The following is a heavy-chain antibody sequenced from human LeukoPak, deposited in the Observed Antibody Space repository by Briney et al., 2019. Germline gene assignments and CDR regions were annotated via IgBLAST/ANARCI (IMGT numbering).Heavy chain of an antibody. D-gene: IGHD6-13*01. J-gene: IGHJ6*02. CDR2: MNPNSGNT. CDR1: GYTFTSYD. V-gene: IGHV1-8*01. CDR3: ARGGGYSSSWSYYYYGMDV. Sequence: ASVKVSCKASGYTFTSYDINWVRQATGQGLEWMGWMNPNSGNTGYAQKFQGRVTMTRNTSISTAYMELSSLRSEDTAVYYCARGGGYSSSWSYYYYGMDVWGRGTTVTVSS.